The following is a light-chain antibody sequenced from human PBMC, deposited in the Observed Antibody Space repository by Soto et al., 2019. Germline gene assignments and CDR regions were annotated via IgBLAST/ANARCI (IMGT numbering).Light chain of an antibody. Sequence: IRMTQSPSLLSASTGDRVTITCRASQGISSYLAWYQQKPGKAPKLLIYAASTLQSGVPSRFSGSGSGTDFTLTISCLQSEDFATYYCQQYYSYPRTFGQGTKVDIK. CDR2: AAS. CDR3: QQYYSYPRT. V-gene: IGKV1-8*01. J-gene: IGKJ1*01. CDR1: QGISSY.